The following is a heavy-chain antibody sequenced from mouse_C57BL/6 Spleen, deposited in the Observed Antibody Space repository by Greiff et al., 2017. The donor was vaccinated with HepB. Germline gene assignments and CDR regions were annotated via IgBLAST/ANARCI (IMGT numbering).Heavy chain of an antibody. CDR2: INPNNGGT. Sequence: VQLQQSGPELVKPGASVKISCKASGYTFTDYYMNWVKQSHGKSLEWIGDINPNNGGTSYNQKFKGKATLTVDKSSSTAYMELRSLTSEDSAVYYCARSRWLLRAMDYWGQGTSVTVSS. D-gene: IGHD2-3*01. CDR3: ARSRWLLRAMDY. CDR1: GYTFTDYY. V-gene: IGHV1-26*01. J-gene: IGHJ4*01.